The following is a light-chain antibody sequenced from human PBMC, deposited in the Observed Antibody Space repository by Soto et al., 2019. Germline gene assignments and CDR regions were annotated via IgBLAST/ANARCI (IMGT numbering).Light chain of an antibody. V-gene: IGLV2-14*01. Sequence: QSALTQPASVSGSPGQSITISCTGTSSDVGGYNYVSWYQQHPGKAPKLIIYAVSKRPSGVSNRFSGSKSGNTASLTISGLQAEDEADYYCSSYTSYSPYVFGTGTKLTV. J-gene: IGLJ1*01. CDR2: AVS. CDR3: SSYTSYSPYV. CDR1: SSDVGGYNY.